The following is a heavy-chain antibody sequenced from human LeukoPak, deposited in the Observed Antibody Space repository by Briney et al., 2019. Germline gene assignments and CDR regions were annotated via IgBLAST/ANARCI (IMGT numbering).Heavy chain of an antibody. CDR1: VYTFTDYN. Sequence: SVNVSFKSSVYTFTDYNMQWLRQAPGQGLEWMGVIIPIFGTANYAQKFQGRVTINADESTSTAYMELSSLRSEDTAVYYCARAESRGTYYDSSGYYHLIWGQGTMVTVSS. CDR3: ARAESRGTYYDSSGYYHLI. D-gene: IGHD3-22*01. CDR2: IIPIFGTA. J-gene: IGHJ3*02. V-gene: IGHV1-69*13.